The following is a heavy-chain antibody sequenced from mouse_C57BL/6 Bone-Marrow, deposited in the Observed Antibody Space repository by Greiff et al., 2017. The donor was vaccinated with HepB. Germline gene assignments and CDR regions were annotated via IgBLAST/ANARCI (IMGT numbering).Heavy chain of an antibody. CDR1: GYTFTGYW. D-gene: IGHD2-3*01. V-gene: IGHV1-9*01. Sequence: VQLQESGAELMKPGASVKLSCKATGYTFTGYWIEWVKQRPGHGLEWIGEILPGSGSTNYSEKFKGKATFTADTSSNTAYMQLSSLTTEDSAIYYCARRTTMMVSNWYFDVWGTGTTVTVSS. CDR2: ILPGSGST. J-gene: IGHJ1*03. CDR3: ARRTTMMVSNWYFDV.